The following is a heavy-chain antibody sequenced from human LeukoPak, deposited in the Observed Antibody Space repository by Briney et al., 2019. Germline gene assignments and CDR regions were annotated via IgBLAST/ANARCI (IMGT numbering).Heavy chain of an antibody. CDR2: INPNSGGT. J-gene: IGHJ1*01. D-gene: IGHD3-9*01. Sequence: ASVKVSCKASGYTFTGYYMHWVRQAPGQGLEWMGWINPNSGGTNYAQKFQGRVTMTRDTSISTAYMELSRLRSDDTAVYYCARVPFEYYDILTGYYSEYFQHWGQGTLVTVSS. CDR3: ARVPFEYYDILTGYYSEYFQH. CDR1: GYTFTGYY. V-gene: IGHV1-2*02.